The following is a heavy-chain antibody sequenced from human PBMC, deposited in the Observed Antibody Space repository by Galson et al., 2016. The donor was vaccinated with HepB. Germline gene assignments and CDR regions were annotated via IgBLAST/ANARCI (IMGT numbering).Heavy chain of an antibody. V-gene: IGHV1-18*01. CDR1: GYTFTTSG. CDR2: ISTYSGNT. Sequence: SVQVPCKASGYTFTTSGISWVRQAPGQGLEWMGWISTYSGNTKYAQKYKLGLTLTTETSTTTAYMDRRSLRFDDTALYYCARDVQYRFDSWGQGNLVTVSS. D-gene: IGHD2/OR15-2a*01. CDR3: ARDVQYRFDS. J-gene: IGHJ4*02.